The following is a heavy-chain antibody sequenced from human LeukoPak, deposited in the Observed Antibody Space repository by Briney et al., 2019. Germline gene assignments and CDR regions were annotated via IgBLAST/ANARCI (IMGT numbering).Heavy chain of an antibody. V-gene: IGHV3-11*01. CDR3: ATGVVSEPDYYYYYYMDV. CDR2: ISSSGSTI. J-gene: IGHJ6*03. Sequence: GGSLRLSCAASGFTFSDYYMSWIRQAPGKGLEWVSYISSSGSTIYYADSVKGRFTISRDNAKNSLYLQMNSLRAEDTAVYYCATGVVSEPDYYYYYYMDVWGKGTTVTVSS. CDR1: GFTFSDYY. D-gene: IGHD1-14*01.